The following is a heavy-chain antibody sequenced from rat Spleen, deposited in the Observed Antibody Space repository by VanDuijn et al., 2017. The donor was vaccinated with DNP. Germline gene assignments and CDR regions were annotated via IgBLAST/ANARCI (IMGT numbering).Heavy chain of an antibody. Sequence: EVQLVESGGGLVQPGRSLILSCTASGFTFSDHNMAWVRQAPKKGLEWVATISYDGSRTYYRDSVKGRFIISRNNAKSTLYLQIDSLRSDDTATYYCAGRPPPTRGPFDYWGQGIMVTVSS. J-gene: IGHJ2*01. CDR1: GFTFSDHN. D-gene: IGHD1-4*01. CDR2: ISYDGSRT. V-gene: IGHV5-7*01. CDR3: AGRPPPTRGPFDY.